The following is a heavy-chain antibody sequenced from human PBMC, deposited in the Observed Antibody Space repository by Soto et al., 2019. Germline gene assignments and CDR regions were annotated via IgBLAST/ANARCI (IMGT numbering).Heavy chain of an antibody. J-gene: IGHJ5*02. V-gene: IGHV3-30-3*01. Sequence: VGSLRLSCAASGFSFSSYAMHWVRQAPGKGLEWVAVISNDGNNKYYAESVKGRFTISRDNSKNTLYLQMNSLRAEDTAVYYCARDTSGSGYSGPWGQGTLVTVSS. D-gene: IGHD3-22*01. CDR3: ARDTSGSGYSGP. CDR2: ISNDGNNK. CDR1: GFSFSSYA.